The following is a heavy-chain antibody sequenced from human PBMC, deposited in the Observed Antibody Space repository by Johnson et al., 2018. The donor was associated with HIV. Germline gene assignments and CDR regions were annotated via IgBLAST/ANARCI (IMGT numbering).Heavy chain of an antibody. J-gene: IGHJ3*01. Sequence: QMLLVESGGGVVQPGGSLRLSCAASGFTFRSYGLNWVRQAPGKGLEWVALILYDGSKKYYEESVKGRFTISRDNPKNTLYLQMNSLRAEDTAVYYCARDQRSSGLTDQTDAFDFWGKGTMVTVSS. CDR3: ARDQRSSGLTDQTDAFDF. CDR1: GFTFRSYG. CDR2: ILYDGSKK. V-gene: IGHV3-30*02. D-gene: IGHD6-19*01.